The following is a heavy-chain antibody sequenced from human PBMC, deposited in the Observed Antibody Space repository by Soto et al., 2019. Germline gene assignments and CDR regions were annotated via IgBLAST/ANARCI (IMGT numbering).Heavy chain of an antibody. D-gene: IGHD3-9*01. J-gene: IGHJ4*02. CDR3: ARDRDYDILTGYPQYYFVY. V-gene: IGHV1-46*01. CDR2: INPSGGST. Sequence: ASLKVSCKASGYTFTSYYMHWVRQAPGQGLEWMGIINPSGGSTSYAQKFQGRVTMTRDTSTSTVYMELSSLRSEDTAVYYCARDRDYDILTGYPQYYFVYWGQGTLVTVST. CDR1: GYTFTSYY.